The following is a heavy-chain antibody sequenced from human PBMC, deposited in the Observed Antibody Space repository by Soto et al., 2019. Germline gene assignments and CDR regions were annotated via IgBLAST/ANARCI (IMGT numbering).Heavy chain of an antibody. Sequence: SVKVSCKASGGTFSSYAISWVRQAPGQGLEWMGGIIPIFGTANYAQKFQGRVTITADESTSTAYMELSSLRSEDTAVYYCARDRYCSGGSCRPGYNWFDPWGQGTLVTVSS. CDR3: ARDRYCSGGSCRPGYNWFDP. CDR2: IIPIFGTA. CDR1: GGTFSSYA. J-gene: IGHJ5*02. V-gene: IGHV1-69*13. D-gene: IGHD2-15*01.